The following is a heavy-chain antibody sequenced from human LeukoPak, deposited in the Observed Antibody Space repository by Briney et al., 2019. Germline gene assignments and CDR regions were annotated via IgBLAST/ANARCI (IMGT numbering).Heavy chain of an antibody. CDR1: GYTFTGYY. Sequence: ASVKVSCKASGYTFTGYYMHWVRQAPGQGLEWMGWINPNSGGTNYAQKFQGRVTMTRDTSISTAYMELSSLRSEDTAVYYCARVARDVTYQLLRPEVWYFDLWGRGTLVTVSS. CDR3: ARVARDVTYQLLRPEVWYFDL. V-gene: IGHV1-2*02. CDR2: INPNSGGT. J-gene: IGHJ2*01. D-gene: IGHD2-2*01.